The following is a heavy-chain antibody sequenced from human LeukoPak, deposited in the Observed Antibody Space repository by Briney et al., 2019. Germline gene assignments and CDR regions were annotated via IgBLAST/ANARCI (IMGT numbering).Heavy chain of an antibody. Sequence: PSETLSLTCAVYGGSFSAYYWSWIRQPPGKGLEWIGEINHSGSTNYNPSLKSRVTISVDTSKTQFSLKRSSVTAADTAVYYCARRTPPQYSSSFGIWGQGTMVTVS. CDR3: ARRTPPQYSSSFGI. V-gene: IGHV4-34*01. D-gene: IGHD6-13*01. CDR2: INHSGST. CDR1: GGSFSAYY. J-gene: IGHJ3*02.